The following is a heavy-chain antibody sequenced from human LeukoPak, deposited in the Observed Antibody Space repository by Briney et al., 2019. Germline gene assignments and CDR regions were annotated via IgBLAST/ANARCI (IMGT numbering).Heavy chain of an antibody. J-gene: IGHJ5*02. CDR2: IYHSGST. D-gene: IGHD5-18*01. CDR1: GYSISSGYY. V-gene: IGHV4-38-2*02. CDR3: ARDQMAMVEFDP. Sequence: SETLSLTCTVSGYSISSGYYWGWIRQPPGKGLEWIGSIYHSGSTYYNPSLKSRVTISVDTSKNQFSLKLSSVTAADTAVYYCARDQMAMVEFDPWGQGTLVTVSS.